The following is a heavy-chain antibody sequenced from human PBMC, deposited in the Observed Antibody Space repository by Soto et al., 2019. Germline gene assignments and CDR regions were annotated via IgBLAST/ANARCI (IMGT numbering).Heavy chain of an antibody. CDR1: GDSVTSGSHY. V-gene: IGHV4-61*01. D-gene: IGHD1-7*01. J-gene: IGHJ6*02. CDR3: ARKLELRGGYYYYYDMDV. Sequence: SETLSLTCTVSGDSVTSGSHYWSWIRQPPGKGLEYIGYIFYSENTSYHPSLKSRVTISVDTSKNQFSLKLSSVTAADTALYYCARKLELRGGYYYYYDMDVWGQGTTVTVSS. CDR2: IFYSENT.